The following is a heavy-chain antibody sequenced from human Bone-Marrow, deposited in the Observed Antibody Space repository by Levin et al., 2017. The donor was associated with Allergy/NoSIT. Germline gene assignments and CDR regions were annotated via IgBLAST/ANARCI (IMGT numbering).Heavy chain of an antibody. J-gene: IGHJ3*02. Sequence: SCAASGFTFSSYSMNWVRQAPGKGLEWVSSIGSSSSYIYYPDSVKGRFTISRDNAKNSLYLQMNSVRAEDTAVYYCASSTVTTFRAFDIWGQGTMVTVSS. CDR3: ASSTVTTFRAFDI. CDR1: GFTFSSYS. CDR2: IGSSSSYI. D-gene: IGHD4-17*01. V-gene: IGHV3-21*01.